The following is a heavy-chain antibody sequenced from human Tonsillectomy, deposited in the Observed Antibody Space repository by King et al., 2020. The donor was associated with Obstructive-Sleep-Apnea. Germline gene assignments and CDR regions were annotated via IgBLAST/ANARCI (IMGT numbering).Heavy chain of an antibody. CDR3: VREDGSGRLDAFDI. CDR1: GFTFDDYA. J-gene: IGHJ3*02. Sequence: QLVESGGGLVQPGRSLRLSCAASGFTFDDYAMNWVRRIPGKGLEWVSSIRWNSGSIGYEDSVKGRFTISRDNAKNSLYLKMNNVRAEDTALYYCVREDGSGRLDAFDIWGQGTMVTVS. V-gene: IGHV3-9*01. D-gene: IGHD3-10*01. CDR2: IRWNSGSI.